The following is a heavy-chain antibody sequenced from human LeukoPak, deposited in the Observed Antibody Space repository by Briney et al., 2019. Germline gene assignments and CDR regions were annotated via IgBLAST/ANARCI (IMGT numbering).Heavy chain of an antibody. CDR1: GGTFSSYA. D-gene: IGHD3-22*01. CDR3: ARGGIHYYDSSGYGLLDY. Sequence: PGASVKVSCKASGGTFSSYAISWVRQAPGQGLEWMGGIIPIFGTANYAQKFQGRVTITTDEPTSTAYMELSSLRSEDTAVYYCARGGIHYYDSSGYGLLDYWGQGTLVTVSS. J-gene: IGHJ4*02. V-gene: IGHV1-69*05. CDR2: IIPIFGTA.